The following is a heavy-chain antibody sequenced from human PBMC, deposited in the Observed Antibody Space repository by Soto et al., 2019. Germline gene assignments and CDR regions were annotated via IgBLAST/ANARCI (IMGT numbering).Heavy chain of an antibody. CDR2: IYYSGSA. CDR3: GIAVAGTSGWFDP. J-gene: IGHJ5*02. V-gene: IGHV4-39*01. D-gene: IGHD6-19*01. CDR1: GGSIRHGVYY. Sequence: QLQLQESGPGLVKPSETLSLTCTVSGGSIRHGVYYWGWVRQPPGKGLQYIGTIYYSGSAYYNPSLKSRVSLSIDTSKNQFSLKLRSVTAADTAVYYCGIAVAGTSGWFDPWGQGTLVTVSS.